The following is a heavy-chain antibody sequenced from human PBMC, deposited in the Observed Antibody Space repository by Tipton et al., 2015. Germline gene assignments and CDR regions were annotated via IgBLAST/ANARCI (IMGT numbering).Heavy chain of an antibody. CDR1: GYSFTNYW. V-gene: IGHV5-51*01. J-gene: IGHJ6*02. CDR3: ARHHLGGSYDGEVSRYSYDMDV. Sequence: QLVQSGAEVKKPGESLKISCKGSGYSFTNYWIGWVRQMPGKGLEWMGIIYPGDSDTRYSPSFQGQVTISADKSISTAYLQWSSLKASDSAMYYCARHHLGGSYDGEVSRYSYDMDVWGQGTTVTVSS. CDR2: IYPGDSDT. D-gene: IGHD3-16*01.